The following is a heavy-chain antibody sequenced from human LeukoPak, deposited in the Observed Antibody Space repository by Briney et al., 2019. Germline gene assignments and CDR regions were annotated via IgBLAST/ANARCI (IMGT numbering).Heavy chain of an antibody. CDR1: GFAFSTYT. CDR3: AKGARLNYHYLDV. Sequence: GGSLRLSCAASGFAFSTYTMNWVRQAPGKGLEWVSAIGGSGGGTRYVDSVKGRFTISRDNSKNTLYLQMNGLRDDDTAVYYCAKGARLNYHYLDVWGKGTTVTVSS. CDR2: IGGSGGGT. J-gene: IGHJ6*03. V-gene: IGHV3-23*01.